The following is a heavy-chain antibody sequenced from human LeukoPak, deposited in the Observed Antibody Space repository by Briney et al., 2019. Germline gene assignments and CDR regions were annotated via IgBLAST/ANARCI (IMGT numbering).Heavy chain of an antibody. Sequence: SETLSLTCTVSGGSISSGGYSWSWIRQPPGKGLEWIGYIYHSGSTYYNPSLKSRVTISVDRSKNQFSLKLSSVTAADTPVYYCARADHYYGSGSYDYWGQGTLVTVSS. CDR1: GGSISSGGYS. V-gene: IGHV4-30-2*01. CDR2: IYHSGST. J-gene: IGHJ4*02. CDR3: ARADHYYGSGSYDY. D-gene: IGHD3-10*01.